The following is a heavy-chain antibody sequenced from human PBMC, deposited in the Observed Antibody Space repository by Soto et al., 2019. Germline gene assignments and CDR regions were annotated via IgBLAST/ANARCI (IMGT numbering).Heavy chain of an antibody. V-gene: IGHV3-74*01. CDR3: ARGRPYGMDV. CDR1: GFTFGSYW. J-gene: IGHJ6*01. CDR2: IDSDGSGT. Sequence: EVQLVESGGGLVQPGGSLRVSCAASGFTFGSYWMNWVRQAPGKGLVWVSRIDSDGSGTTYAVSVKGRFTTSRDNAKNTLYLQMTSLRVEYTAVYYCARGRPYGMDVWGRGTTVTVSS.